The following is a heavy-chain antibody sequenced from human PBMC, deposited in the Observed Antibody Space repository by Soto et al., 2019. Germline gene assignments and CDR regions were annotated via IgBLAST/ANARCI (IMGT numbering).Heavy chain of an antibody. CDR1: GISLSTSGVG. V-gene: IGHV2-5*01. CDR3: AHWGAFYDFWSGYWLNWFDP. D-gene: IGHD3-3*01. Sequence: SGPTLVNQTRTLTLTCTFSGISLSTSGVGVGWIRQPPGTALEWLALIYWNDDKRYSPSLKSRLTITKDTSKNQVVLTMTNMDPVDTATYYCAHWGAFYDFWSGYWLNWFDPWGQGTLVTVSS. CDR2: IYWNDDK. J-gene: IGHJ5*02.